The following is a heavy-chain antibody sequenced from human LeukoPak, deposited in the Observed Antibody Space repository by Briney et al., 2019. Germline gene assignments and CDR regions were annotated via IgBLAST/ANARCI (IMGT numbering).Heavy chain of an antibody. CDR3: ARDLIVGATRDFDY. D-gene: IGHD1-26*01. J-gene: IGHJ4*02. V-gene: IGHV4-34*01. CDR2: IYYSGST. CDR1: GGSFSGYY. Sequence: SETLSLTCAVYGGSFSGYYWSWIRQPPGKGLEWIGSIYYSGSTYYNPSLKSRVTISVDTSKNQFSLKLSSVTAADTAVYYCARDLIVGATRDFDYWGQGTLVTVSS.